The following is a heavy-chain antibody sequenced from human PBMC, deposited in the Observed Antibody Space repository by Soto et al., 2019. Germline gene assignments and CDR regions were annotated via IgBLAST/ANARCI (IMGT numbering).Heavy chain of an antibody. CDR3: AKRTVGWYFDL. Sequence: GGSLRLSCAVSGFTFSSYSMNWVRQAPGKGLEWVSVISGSGGSTYYADAVKGRFTISRDNSKNTLYLQMNSLRAEDTAVYYCAKRTVGWYFDLWGRGTLVTVS. CDR2: ISGSGGST. J-gene: IGHJ2*01. D-gene: IGHD4-17*01. V-gene: IGHV3-23*01. CDR1: GFTFSSYS.